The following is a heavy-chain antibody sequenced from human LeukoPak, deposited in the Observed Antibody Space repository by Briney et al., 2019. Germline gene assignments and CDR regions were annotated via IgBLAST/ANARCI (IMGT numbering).Heavy chain of an antibody. CDR1: GYTFTSYA. CDR3: ARNTETAIPLPYYFDY. D-gene: IGHD2-21*02. V-gene: IGHV1-3*04. J-gene: IGHJ4*02. Sequence: ASVKVSCKASGYTFTSYAIHWVRQAPGQRLECMGWINTGNGNTKYSQKFQGRVTITRDTSASTAYMDLSSLRSEDTAVYYCARNTETAIPLPYYFDYWGQGTLVTVSS. CDR2: INTGNGNT.